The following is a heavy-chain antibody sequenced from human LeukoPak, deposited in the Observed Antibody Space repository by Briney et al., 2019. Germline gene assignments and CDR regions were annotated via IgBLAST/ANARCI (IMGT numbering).Heavy chain of an antibody. D-gene: IGHD3-22*01. CDR3: ARDLPDDSSGYWTFDY. CDR1: GFTFSSYG. CDR2: ISSSSSYI. V-gene: IGHV3-21*01. J-gene: IGHJ4*02. Sequence: GGSLRLSCAASGFTFSSYGMHWVRQAPGKGLEWVSSISSSSSYIYYADSVKGRFTISRDNAKNSLYLQMNSLRAEDTAVYYCARDLPDDSSGYWTFDYWGQGTLVTVSS.